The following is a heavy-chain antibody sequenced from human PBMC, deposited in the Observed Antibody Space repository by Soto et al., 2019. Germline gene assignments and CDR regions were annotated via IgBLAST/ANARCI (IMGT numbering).Heavy chain of an antibody. J-gene: IGHJ6*02. CDR3: AREHHYGGSSYGMDV. CDR2: ISTYNGNT. CDR1: GYTFTRYG. Sequence: QVQLVQSGAEVRKPGASVEVSCKASGYTFTRYGVSWVRQAPGQGLEWMGWISTYNGNTIYAQKFQGRVTMSTHTSTNIAYMQLMSLRSDDTAVYYCAREHHYGGSSYGMDVWGQGTTVTVSS. V-gene: IGHV1-18*04. D-gene: IGHD2-15*01.